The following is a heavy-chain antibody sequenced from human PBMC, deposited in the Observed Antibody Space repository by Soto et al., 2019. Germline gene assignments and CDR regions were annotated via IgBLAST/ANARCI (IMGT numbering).Heavy chain of an antibody. CDR1: GGTFNTYS. D-gene: IGHD1-20*01. J-gene: IGHJ4*02. CDR3: ARAHPQYVYFDS. V-gene: IGHV1-69*02. Sequence: QVQLVQSGAEVKRPGSSVKVSCRTSGGTFNTYSISWVRQAPGQGLEWMGRLTPIIDIPTYAQNFQGRVSISADKSTSTAYMQLTHLRFEDTAMYFCARAHPQYVYFDSWGQGTLVTVSS. CDR2: LTPIIDIP.